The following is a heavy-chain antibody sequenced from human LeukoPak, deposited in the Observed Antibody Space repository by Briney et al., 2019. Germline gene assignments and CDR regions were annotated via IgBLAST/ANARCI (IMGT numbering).Heavy chain of an antibody. Sequence: ASVKVSCKASGYTFTSYGISWVRQAPGQGLEWMGWISAYNGNTNXAXKLQGRVTMTTDTSTSTAYMELRSLRSDDTAVYYCAXDGXXITQMGGDYWGQGTLVTVSS. CDR2: ISAYNGNT. CDR3: AXDGXXITQMGGDY. CDR1: GYTFTSYG. V-gene: IGHV1-18*01. D-gene: IGHD3-22*01. J-gene: IGHJ4*02.